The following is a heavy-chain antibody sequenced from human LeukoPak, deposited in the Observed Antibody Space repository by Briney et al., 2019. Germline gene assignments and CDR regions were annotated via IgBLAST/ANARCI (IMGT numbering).Heavy chain of an antibody. V-gene: IGHV4-34*01. CDR2: INHSGST. CDR3: ARVRGGGIVVVPAAHIGWFDP. CDR1: GGSFSGYY. Sequence: PSETLSLTCAVYGGSFSGYYWSWIRQPPGKGLEWIGEINHSGSTNYNPSLKSRVTISVDTSKNQFSLKLSSVTAADTAVYYCARVRGGGIVVVPAAHIGWFDPWGQGTLVTVSS. J-gene: IGHJ5*02. D-gene: IGHD2-2*01.